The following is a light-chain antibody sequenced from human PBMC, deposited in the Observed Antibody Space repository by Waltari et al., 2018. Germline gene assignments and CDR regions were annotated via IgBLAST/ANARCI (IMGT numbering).Light chain of an antibody. CDR2: GAS. CDR3: QQYGTSLSWT. V-gene: IGKV3-20*01. J-gene: IGKJ1*01. Sequence: EIVLTQSPGTLSLSPGERATLSCRASQSVNSKFLAWYQQKPGQAPRLLIYGASSRATGIPDRFSGSGSDTDFSLTISRLEPEDFAVYYCQQYGTSLSWTFGQGTKVEIK. CDR1: QSVNSKF.